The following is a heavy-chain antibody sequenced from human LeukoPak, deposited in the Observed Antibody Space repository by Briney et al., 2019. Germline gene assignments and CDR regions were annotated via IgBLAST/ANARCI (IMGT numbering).Heavy chain of an antibody. D-gene: IGHD5-18*01. V-gene: IGHV4-61*02. J-gene: IGHJ4*02. CDR1: GNSISSGDNY. Sequence: SQTLSLTCTVSGNSISSGDNYWSWIRQPAGKGLEWIGRIYTSGSTNYNPSLKSRVTISVDTSKNQFSLKLNSVTAADTAVYYCASYRYGPNYYFDYWGQGTLVTVSS. CDR2: IYTSGST. CDR3: ASYRYGPNYYFDY.